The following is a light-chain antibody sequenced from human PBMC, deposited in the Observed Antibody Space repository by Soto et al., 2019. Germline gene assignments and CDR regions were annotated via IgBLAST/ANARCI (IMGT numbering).Light chain of an antibody. Sequence: QSALTQPPSASGSPGQSVAISCTGTSSDVGGYNYVSWYQHHPGKAPILMIYEINKRPSGVPDRCSGSKSGNTASLTVSGLQAEDDADYYCSSDAGSSNVFGTGTKVTVL. V-gene: IGLV2-8*01. CDR1: SSDVGGYNY. CDR2: EIN. CDR3: SSDAGSSNV. J-gene: IGLJ1*01.